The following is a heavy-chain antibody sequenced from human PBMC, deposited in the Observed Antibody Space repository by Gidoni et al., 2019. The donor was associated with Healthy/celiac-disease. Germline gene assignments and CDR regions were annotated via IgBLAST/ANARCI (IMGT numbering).Heavy chain of an antibody. Sequence: EVQLLESGGGLVQPGGSLRLSCAASGFTFSSYAMSWVRQAPGKGLGWVSVISGSGGSTYYADPVKGRFTISRDNSENTLYLQMNSLRAEDTAVYYCAKDRAFGVVNPVDFWGQGTLVTVSS. J-gene: IGHJ4*02. D-gene: IGHD3-3*01. CDR1: GFTFSSYA. CDR2: ISGSGGST. CDR3: AKDRAFGVVNPVDF. V-gene: IGHV3-23*01.